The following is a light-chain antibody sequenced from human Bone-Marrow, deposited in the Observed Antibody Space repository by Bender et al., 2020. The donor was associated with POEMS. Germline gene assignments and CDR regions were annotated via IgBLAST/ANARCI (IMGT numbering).Light chain of an antibody. Sequence: QSALTQPPSASGSPGQSVTISCTGTSSDVGGYNYVSWYQQHPGKAPKLLIYEVTKRPSGVPARFSGSKSGNTASLIVSGLQAEDEADYYCCSYAGRSTCVFGGGTKLTVL. CDR3: CSYAGRSTCV. CDR2: EVT. V-gene: IGLV2-8*01. CDR1: SSDVGGYNY. J-gene: IGLJ2*01.